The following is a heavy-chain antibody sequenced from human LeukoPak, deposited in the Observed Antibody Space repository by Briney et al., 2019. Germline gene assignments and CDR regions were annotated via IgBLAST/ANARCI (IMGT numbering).Heavy chain of an antibody. CDR2: INPSGGST. J-gene: IGHJ4*02. V-gene: IGHV1-46*01. CDR1: GYTFTSFH. Sequence: ASVTVSCTASGYTFTSFHMHWVRQAPGQGLEWKGIINPSGGSTTYAQKFQGRVTMTRDTSTSTVYMELSSLRSEDTAVYYCARGRLAVAGMGDYFDYWGQGTLVTVSS. CDR3: ARGRLAVAGMGDYFDY. D-gene: IGHD6-19*01.